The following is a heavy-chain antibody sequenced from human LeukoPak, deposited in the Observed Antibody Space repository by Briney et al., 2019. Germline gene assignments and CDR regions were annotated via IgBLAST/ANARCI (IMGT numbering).Heavy chain of an antibody. CDR3: ARDIVVVPAAVFDY. D-gene: IGHD2-2*01. CDR2: ISAYNGNT. Sequence: ASVKVSCKASGYTFTSYGISWVRQAPGQGLEWMGWISAYNGNTNYAQKLRGRVTMTTDTSTSTAYMELRSLRSDDTAVYYCARDIVVVPAAVFDYWGQGTLVTVSS. V-gene: IGHV1-18*04. CDR1: GYTFTSYG. J-gene: IGHJ4*02.